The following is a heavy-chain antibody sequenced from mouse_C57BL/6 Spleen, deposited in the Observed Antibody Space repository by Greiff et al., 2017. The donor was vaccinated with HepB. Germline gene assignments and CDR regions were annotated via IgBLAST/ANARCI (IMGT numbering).Heavy chain of an antibody. J-gene: IGHJ1*03. CDR3: ARDSSYGYFDV. CDR1: GFTFSDYY. D-gene: IGHD1-1*01. V-gene: IGHV5-16*01. Sequence: DVQLVESEGGLVQPGSSMKLSCTASGFTFSDYYMAWVRQVPEKGLEWVANINYDGSSTYYLDSLKSRFIISRDNAKNILYLQMSSLKSEDTATYYCARDSSYGYFDVWGTGTTVTVSS. CDR2: INYDGSST.